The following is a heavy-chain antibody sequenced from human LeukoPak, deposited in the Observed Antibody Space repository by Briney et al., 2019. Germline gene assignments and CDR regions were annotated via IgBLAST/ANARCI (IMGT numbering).Heavy chain of an antibody. CDR3: ARDQLSCSSTSCYVGRWSDYYGMDV. CDR1: GYTFTGYY. CDR2: INPNSGGT. V-gene: IGHV1-2*02. J-gene: IGHJ6*02. Sequence: ASVKVSCKASGYTFTGYYMHWVRQAPGQGLEWMGWINPNSGGTNYAQKFQGRVTMTRDTSISTAYMELSRLRSDDTAVYYCARDQLSCSSTSCYVGRWSDYYGMDVWGQGTTVTVSS. D-gene: IGHD2-2*01.